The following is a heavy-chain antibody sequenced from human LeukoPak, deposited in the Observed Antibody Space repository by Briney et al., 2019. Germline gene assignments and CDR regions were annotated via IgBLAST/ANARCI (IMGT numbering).Heavy chain of an antibody. CDR1: GGSFSGYY. CDR3: ARDRAVAGGAYYYMDV. V-gene: IGHV4-34*01. CDR2: ISHSGST. J-gene: IGHJ6*03. D-gene: IGHD6-19*01. Sequence: PSETLSLTCAVFGGSFSGYYCNWLRQTPGKGLEWIGEISHSGSTNYNPSLKSRVTISLDTSKNQFSLKLSSVTAADTAVYYCARDRAVAGGAYYYMDVWGKGTTVTISS.